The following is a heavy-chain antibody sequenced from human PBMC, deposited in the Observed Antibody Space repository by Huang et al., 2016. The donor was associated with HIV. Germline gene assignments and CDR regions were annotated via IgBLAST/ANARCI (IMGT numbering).Heavy chain of an antibody. D-gene: IGHD3-3*01. Sequence: QVQLQESGPGLVKPSETLSLTCTVSGGSISTHYWSWIRQPPGKGLEWIGSIDYSGSTNYSPSLKRRVTILRDTSKNQFSRRVNSVTAADTAMYYCARDHHDFWRGYRRMYFFDHWGQGTLVTVSS. CDR1: GGSISTHY. CDR3: ARDHHDFWRGYRRMYFFDH. V-gene: IGHV4-59*11. J-gene: IGHJ4*02. CDR2: IDYSGST.